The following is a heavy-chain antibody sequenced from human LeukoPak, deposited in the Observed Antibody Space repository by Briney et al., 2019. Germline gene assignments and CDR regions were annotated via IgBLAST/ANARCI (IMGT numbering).Heavy chain of an antibody. CDR1: GFTFSSYS. CDR3: AAIYYYDSAPFDP. CDR2: ISGSNSYI. V-gene: IGHV3-21*04. J-gene: IGHJ5*02. D-gene: IGHD3-22*01. Sequence: GGSLRLSCAASGFTFSSYSMNWVRQAPGKGLEWVSSISGSNSYIYYADSMKGRFTISRDNAKNSLYLQMNSLRAEDTAVYYCAAIYYYDSAPFDPWGQGTLVTVSS.